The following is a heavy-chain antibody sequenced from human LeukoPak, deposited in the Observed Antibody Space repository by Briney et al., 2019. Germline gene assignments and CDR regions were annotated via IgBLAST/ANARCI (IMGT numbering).Heavy chain of an antibody. CDR1: GGSISSSSYY. J-gene: IGHJ6*03. Sequence: PSETLSLTCTVSGGSISSSSYYWGWIRQPPGKGLEWIGSIYYSGSTYYNPSLKSRVTISVDTSKNQFSLKLSSVTAADTAVYYCARVSFSDVGDLRFYYYYYMDVWGKGTTVTVSS. CDR3: ARVSFSDVGDLRFYYYYYMDV. CDR2: IYYSGST. V-gene: IGHV4-39*07. D-gene: IGHD3-16*02.